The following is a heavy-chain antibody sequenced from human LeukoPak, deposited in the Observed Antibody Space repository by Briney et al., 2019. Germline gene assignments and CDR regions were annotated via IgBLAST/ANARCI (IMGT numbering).Heavy chain of an antibody. V-gene: IGHV1-69*05. CDR1: GGTFSSYA. CDR2: IIPIFGTA. D-gene: IGHD6-19*01. J-gene: IGHJ4*02. CDR3: ARDDGGWSHRGGYFDY. Sequence: SVKVSCKASGGTFSSYAISWARQAPGQGLEWMGRIIPIFGTANYAQKFQGRVTITTDESTSTAYMELSSLRSEDTAVYFCARDDGGWSHRGGYFDYWGQGTLVTVSS.